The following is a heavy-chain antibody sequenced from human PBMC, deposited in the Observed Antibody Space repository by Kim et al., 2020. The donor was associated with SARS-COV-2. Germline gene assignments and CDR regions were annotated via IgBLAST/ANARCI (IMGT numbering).Heavy chain of an antibody. V-gene: IGHV3-30*04. CDR1: GFTFSSYA. Sequence: GGSLRLSCAASGFTFSSYAMHWVRQAPGKGLEWVAVISYDGSNKYYADSVKGRFTISRDNSKNTLYLQMNSLRAEDTAVYYCARQGGPNKWELAYLFDYWGQGTLVTVSS. CDR3: ARQGGPNKWELAYLFDY. J-gene: IGHJ4*02. D-gene: IGHD1-26*01. CDR2: ISYDGSNK.